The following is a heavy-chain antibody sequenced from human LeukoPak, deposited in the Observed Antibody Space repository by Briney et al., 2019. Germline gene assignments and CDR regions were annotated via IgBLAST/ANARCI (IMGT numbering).Heavy chain of an antibody. D-gene: IGHD6-13*01. CDR3: AKGTGVSFWYFDL. Sequence: GGSLRLSCAASGFTFGSYSMNWVRQVPGKGLQWVSSISSSSSYIYYADSVKGRFTISRDNAKNSLYLQMNSLRAEDTAVFYCAKGTGVSFWYFDLWGRGTLVTVSS. CDR1: GFTFGSYS. J-gene: IGHJ2*01. CDR2: ISSSSSYI. V-gene: IGHV3-21*01.